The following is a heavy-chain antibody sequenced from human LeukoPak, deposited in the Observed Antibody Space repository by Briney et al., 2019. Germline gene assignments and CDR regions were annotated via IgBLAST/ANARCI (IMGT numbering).Heavy chain of an antibody. CDR1: GFTFSSYS. Sequence: GRSLRLSCAASGFTFSSYSMNWVRQAPGKGLERVSYISSSSSTIYYADSVKGRFTISRDNAKNSLYLQMNSLRAEDTAVYYCARDLHRYSSSWYEVDYWGQGTLVTVSS. V-gene: IGHV3-48*04. D-gene: IGHD6-13*01. CDR3: ARDLHRYSSSWYEVDY. CDR2: ISSSSSTI. J-gene: IGHJ4*02.